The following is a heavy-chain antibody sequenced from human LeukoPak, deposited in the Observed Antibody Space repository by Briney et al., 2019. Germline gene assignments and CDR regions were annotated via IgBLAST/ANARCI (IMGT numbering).Heavy chain of an antibody. CDR3: ARVGALDY. Sequence: DSVKGRFTISRDNAKNSLYLQMNSLRAEDTAVYYCARVGALDYWGQGTLVTVSS. J-gene: IGHJ4*02. D-gene: IGHD1-26*01. V-gene: IGHV3-7*01.